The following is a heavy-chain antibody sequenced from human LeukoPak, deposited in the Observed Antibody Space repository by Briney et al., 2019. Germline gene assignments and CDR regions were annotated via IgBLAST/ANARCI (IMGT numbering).Heavy chain of an antibody. CDR3: ARGLTTVTRSPFDY. CDR2: ISSSSSAI. Sequence: GGSLRLSCAASGFTFGSYSMNWVRQAPGKGLEWVSYISSSSSAIYYADSVKGRFTISRDNAKNSLYLQMNSLRDEDTAFYYCARGLTTVTRSPFDYWGQGTLVTVSS. CDR1: GFTFGSYS. J-gene: IGHJ4*02. D-gene: IGHD4-17*01. V-gene: IGHV3-48*02.